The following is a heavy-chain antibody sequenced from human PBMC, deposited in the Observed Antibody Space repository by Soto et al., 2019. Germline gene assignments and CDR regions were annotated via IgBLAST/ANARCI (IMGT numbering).Heavy chain of an antibody. CDR2: FDPEDGET. V-gene: IGHV1-24*01. D-gene: IGHD6-19*01. Sequence: ASVKVSCKVSGYTLTELSMHWVRQAPGKGLEWMGGFDPEDGETIYAQEFQGRVTMTEDTSTDTAYMELSSLRSEDTAVYYCATDLVSVAGRQYYFDYWGQGTLVTVSS. CDR3: ATDLVSVAGRQYYFDY. CDR1: GYTLTELS. J-gene: IGHJ4*02.